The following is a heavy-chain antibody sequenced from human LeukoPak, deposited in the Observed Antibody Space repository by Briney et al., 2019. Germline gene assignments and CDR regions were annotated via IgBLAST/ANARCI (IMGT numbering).Heavy chain of an antibody. J-gene: IGHJ3*02. V-gene: IGHV4-39*01. CDR2: IYYSGST. CDR1: GGSISSSSYH. CDR3: ASYDYRNYPGAFDI. Sequence: PSETLSLTCTVSGGSISSSSYHWGWIRQPPGKGLEWIGSIYYSGSTYYNPSLKSRVTISVDTSKNQFSLKLSSVTAADTAVYYCASYDYRNYPGAFDIWGQGTMVTVSS. D-gene: IGHD4-11*01.